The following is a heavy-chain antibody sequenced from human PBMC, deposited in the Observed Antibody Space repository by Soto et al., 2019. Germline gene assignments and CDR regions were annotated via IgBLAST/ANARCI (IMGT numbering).Heavy chain of an antibody. J-gene: IGHJ3*02. D-gene: IGHD5-18*01. CDR1: GYTFTSYD. CDR2: INPSGGRT. V-gene: IGHV1-46*01. Sequence: ASVKVSCKASGYTFTSYDIHWVRQAPGQGLEWMGIINPSGGRTSYAQKFQGRVTMTRDTSTSTVYMELSSLRSEDTAVYYCASTCCGDSAMVRYWTDAFDIRGE. CDR3: ASTCCGDSAMVRYWTDAFDI.